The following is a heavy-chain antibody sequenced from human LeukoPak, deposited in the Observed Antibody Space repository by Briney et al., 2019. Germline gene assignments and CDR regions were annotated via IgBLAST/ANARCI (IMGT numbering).Heavy chain of an antibody. J-gene: IGHJ6*02. V-gene: IGHV4-34*01. CDR1: GGSFSGYY. CDR3: ARAYYDFWSGYSYYYYYGMDV. D-gene: IGHD3-3*01. Sequence: SETLSLTCAVYGGSFSGYYWSWIRQPPGKGLEWIGEINHSGSTNYNPSLKSRVTISVDTSKNQFSLKLSSVTAADTAVYYCARAYYDFWSGYSYYYYYGMDVWGQGTTVTVSS. CDR2: INHSGST.